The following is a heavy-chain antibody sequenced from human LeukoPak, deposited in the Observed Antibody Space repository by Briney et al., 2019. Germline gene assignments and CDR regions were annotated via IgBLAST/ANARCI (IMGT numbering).Heavy chain of an antibody. CDR2: IESDGTST. V-gene: IGHV3-74*01. CDR1: GFTFTTSW. Sequence: PGGSLRLSCAASGFTFTTSWMHWLRQAPGKGLVWVSRIESDGTSTTYADSVKGRFTISRDNAKNTLYLQMNSLRAEDTAVYYCARDQYSSTWYRGAFDVWGQGTMVSVSS. J-gene: IGHJ3*01. D-gene: IGHD6-13*01. CDR3: ARDQYSSTWYRGAFDV.